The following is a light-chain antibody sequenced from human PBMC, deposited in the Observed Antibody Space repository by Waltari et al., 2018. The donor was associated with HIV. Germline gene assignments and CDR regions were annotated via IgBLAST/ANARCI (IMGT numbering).Light chain of an antibody. Sequence: EIVLTQSPATLSLSPGDSATLSCRASQTVNVYVAWYQQKPGQAPRLLIYDASNRANGIPARFSGSGSGTECSRNISSLEPEDFAVDYCQQRYNWRTFGQGTKLEIK. CDR2: DAS. CDR3: QQRYNWRT. J-gene: IGKJ2*01. CDR1: QTVNVY. V-gene: IGKV3-11*01.